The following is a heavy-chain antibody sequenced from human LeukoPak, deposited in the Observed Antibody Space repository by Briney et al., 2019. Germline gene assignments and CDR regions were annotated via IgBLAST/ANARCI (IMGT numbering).Heavy chain of an antibody. CDR3: SRGGYTYGFFDY. J-gene: IGHJ4*02. CDR1: GVTFSSYG. D-gene: IGHD5-18*01. CDR2: IRFDGTSQ. Sequence: GGSLRLSCAASGVTFSSYGMHWVRQAPGKGLEWVAVIRFDGTSQYYADSVKGLFTLSTDNSKNTLSLQVNSLRAEDTAVYYCSRGGYTYGFFDYWGQGTLVTVSS. V-gene: IGHV3-33*01.